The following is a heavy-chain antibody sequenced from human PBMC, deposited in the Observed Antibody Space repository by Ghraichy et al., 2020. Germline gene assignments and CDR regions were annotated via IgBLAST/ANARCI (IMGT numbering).Heavy chain of an antibody. Sequence: SETLSLTCTVSGDSISSSSHFWGWIRQPPGKGLEWIGSMYYSGSPYYNPSLESRVTTSVDTSKNQFSLKLSSVTAADTAVYYCARHGRCGSGSYCYFDYWGQGTLVTVSS. CDR2: MYYSGSP. D-gene: IGHD3-10*01. CDR3: ARHGRCGSGSYCYFDY. CDR1: GDSISSSSHF. J-gene: IGHJ4*02. V-gene: IGHV4-39*01.